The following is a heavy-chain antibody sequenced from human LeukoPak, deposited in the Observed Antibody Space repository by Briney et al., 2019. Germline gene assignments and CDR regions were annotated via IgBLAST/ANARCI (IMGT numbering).Heavy chain of an antibody. D-gene: IGHD3-22*01. V-gene: IGHV3-48*01. CDR1: GFTFSSYS. CDR2: ITSTSETI. CDR3: ARMDSSGYSNWFDP. Sequence: GGSLRLSCAASGFTFSSYSMNWVRQAPGKGLEWLSHITSTSETIYYADSVKGRFTISRDNAKNSVYLQMNSLRVEDTAVYYCARMDSSGYSNWFDPWGQGTLVTVSS. J-gene: IGHJ5*02.